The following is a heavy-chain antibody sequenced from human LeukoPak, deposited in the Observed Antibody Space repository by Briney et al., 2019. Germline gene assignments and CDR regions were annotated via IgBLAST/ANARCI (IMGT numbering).Heavy chain of an antibody. CDR3: ARDGSGRDGLGRMDV. CDR1: GFTLSSHD. D-gene: IGHD3-3*01. J-gene: IGHJ6*04. CDR2: ISYDGGKK. V-gene: IGHV3-30*03. Sequence: GGSLRLSCAASGFTLSSHDTHWVRQAPGKGLEWVAIISYDGGKKDYADSVKGRFTISRDNAKSSLYLQMNNLRAEDTAVYYCARDGSGRDGLGRMDVWGKGTTVTISS.